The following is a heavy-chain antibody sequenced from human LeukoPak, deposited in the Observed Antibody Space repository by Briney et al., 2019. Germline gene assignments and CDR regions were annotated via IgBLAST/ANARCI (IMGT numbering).Heavy chain of an antibody. CDR3: ARDRGYVMDV. CDR2: ISGSSTYI. V-gene: IGHV3-21*01. Sequence: GGSLRLSCAASGFTFSSYSMNWVRQAPGRGLEWVSFISGSSTYIYYADSVKGRFTISRDNAKNTLYLQMNSLRAEDTAVYYCARDRGYVMDVWGQGTTVTVSS. CDR1: GFTFSSYS. D-gene: IGHD5-24*01. J-gene: IGHJ6*02.